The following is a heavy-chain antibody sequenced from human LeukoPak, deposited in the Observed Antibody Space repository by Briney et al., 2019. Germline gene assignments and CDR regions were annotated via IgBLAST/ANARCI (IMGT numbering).Heavy chain of an antibody. V-gene: IGHV4-4*07. D-gene: IGHD3-9*01. CDR3: ARDDFEYSVHYGMDV. Sequence: PSETLSLTCSVSGGSISTYYWSWIRQPARKGLEWIGRVYRSGNTNYNPSLQSRVAMSVDTSKNQISLRLRSVTAADTAVYYCARDDFEYSVHYGMDVWGQGTAVTVSS. CDR1: GGSISTYY. CDR2: VYRSGNT. J-gene: IGHJ6*02.